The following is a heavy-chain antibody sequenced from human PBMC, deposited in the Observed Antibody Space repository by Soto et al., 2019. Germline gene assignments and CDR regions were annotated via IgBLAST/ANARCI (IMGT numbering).Heavy chain of an antibody. CDR2: IKSKADGETK. J-gene: IGHJ5*02. Sequence: PGGSRRLSCAASGFTFSHAWMSWVRQAPGKGLEWVGRIKSKADGETKDYGAPVRGRFTISRDDSQDILYLHMNSLRIEDTAVYYCCVIKRRDQYSTSGYWFDPWGPGTLVTVSS. CDR1: GFTFSHAW. V-gene: IGHV3-15*01. CDR3: CVIKRRDQYSTSGYWFDP. D-gene: IGHD4-4*01.